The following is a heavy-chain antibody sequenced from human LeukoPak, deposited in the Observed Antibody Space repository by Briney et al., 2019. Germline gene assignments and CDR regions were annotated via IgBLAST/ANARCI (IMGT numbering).Heavy chain of an antibody. CDR2: IYYSGST. CDR1: GXSISSYY. J-gene: IGHJ5*02. Sequence: SETLSLPSPVSGXSISSYYWSWVRQPPGKGLEWIGYIYYSGSTNYNPSLKSRVTISVDTSKNQFSLKLSSVTAADTAVYYCARVTGYSGYDNWFDPWGQGTLVTVSS. D-gene: IGHD5-12*01. V-gene: IGHV4-59*01. CDR3: ARVTGYSGYDNWFDP.